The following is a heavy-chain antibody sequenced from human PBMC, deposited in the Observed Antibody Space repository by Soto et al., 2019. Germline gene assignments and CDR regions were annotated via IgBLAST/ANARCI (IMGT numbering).Heavy chain of an antibody. CDR1: GFTFTNRN. CDR3: ARDPPLSVLVVVATDDF. D-gene: IGHD2-21*01. CDR2: ISSSSSFR. Sequence: PGGSLRLSCAASGFTFTNRNMNWVRQAPGKGLEWVSSISSSSSFRNYADSVKGRLSISRDNDKNLVYLQMDSLRAEDTAVYYCARDPPLSVLVVVATDDFWGQGTLVTVSS. V-gene: IGHV3-21*01. J-gene: IGHJ4*02.